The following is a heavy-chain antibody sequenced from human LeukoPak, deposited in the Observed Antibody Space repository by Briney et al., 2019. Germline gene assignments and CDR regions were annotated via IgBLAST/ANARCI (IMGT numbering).Heavy chain of an antibody. CDR2: IYYSGST. Sequence: SETLSLTCTVSGGSISSYYWSWIRQPPGKGLEWIVYIYYSGSTNYNPSLKSRVTISVDTSKNQFSLKLSSVTAADTAVYYCARDKSSGLYWFDPWGQGTLVTVSS. CDR1: GGSISSYY. V-gene: IGHV4-59*01. D-gene: IGHD6-19*01. J-gene: IGHJ5*02. CDR3: ARDKSSGLYWFDP.